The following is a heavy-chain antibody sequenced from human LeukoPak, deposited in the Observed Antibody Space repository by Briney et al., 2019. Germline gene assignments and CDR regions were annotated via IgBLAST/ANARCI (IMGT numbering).Heavy chain of an antibody. Sequence: GGSLRLSCAASGFTFSSYAMHWVRQAPGKGLERVAVISYDGSNKYYADSVKGRFTISRDNSKNTLYLQMNSLRAEDTAVYYCARPNRIAAAGTYYYYYYMDVWGKGTTVTVSS. J-gene: IGHJ6*03. V-gene: IGHV3-30*01. D-gene: IGHD6-13*01. CDR3: ARPNRIAAAGTYYYYYYMDV. CDR1: GFTFSSYA. CDR2: ISYDGSNK.